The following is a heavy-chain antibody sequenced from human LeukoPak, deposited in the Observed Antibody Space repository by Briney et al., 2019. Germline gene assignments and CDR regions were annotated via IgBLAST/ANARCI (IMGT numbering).Heavy chain of an antibody. Sequence: GGSLSLSCAASGFTFSDYYMSWIRQAPGKGLEWLSYIGSSNTIYSADSVKGRFTISRDNAKNSLYLQMNSLRAEDTAVYYCARGSFLITFGGLIVWGQGTLVTVSS. J-gene: IGHJ4*02. D-gene: IGHD3-16*02. CDR2: IGSSNTI. CDR3: ARGSFLITFGGLIV. CDR1: GFTFSDYY. V-gene: IGHV3-11*04.